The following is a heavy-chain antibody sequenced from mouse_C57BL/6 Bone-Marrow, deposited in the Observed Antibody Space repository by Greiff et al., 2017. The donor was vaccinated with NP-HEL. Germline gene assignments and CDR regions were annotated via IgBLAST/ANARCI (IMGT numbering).Heavy chain of an antibody. CDR2: INPYNGGT. Sequence: VQLQQSGPVLVKLGASVKMSCKASGYTFTDYYMNWVKQSHGKSLEWIGVINPYNGGTSYNQKFKGKATLTVDKSSSTAYMELNSLTSEDAAVYYCAVPYYYAMDYWGQGTSVTVSS. CDR3: AVPYYYAMDY. J-gene: IGHJ4*01. V-gene: IGHV1-19*01. CDR1: GYTFTDYY.